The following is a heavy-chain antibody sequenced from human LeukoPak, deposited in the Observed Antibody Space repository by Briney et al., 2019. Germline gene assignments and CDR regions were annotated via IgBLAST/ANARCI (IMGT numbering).Heavy chain of an antibody. D-gene: IGHD1-1*01. CDR1: GFSFSDYY. V-gene: IGHV3-7*01. CDR2: IKQDGSEK. CDR3: ARGKLMLDAFDI. Sequence: GGSLGLSCAASGFSFSDYYISWIRQAPGKGLEWVANIKQDGSEKYYVDSVKGRFTISRDNAKNSLYLQMNSLRAEDTAVYYCARGKLMLDAFDIWGQGTMVTVSS. J-gene: IGHJ3*02.